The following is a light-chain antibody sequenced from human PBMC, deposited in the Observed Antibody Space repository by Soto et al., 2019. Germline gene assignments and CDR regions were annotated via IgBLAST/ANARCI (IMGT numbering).Light chain of an antibody. Sequence: QSALTQPPSASGSPGQSVTISCTGTSSDVGAYNFVSWYQQYSDKAPKLLIYEVSKRPSGVPDRFSGSKSGNTASLTISGLQAEDEADYYCCSYAGSSTWVFGGGTKVTVL. V-gene: IGLV2-8*01. CDR2: EVS. CDR3: CSYAGSSTWV. J-gene: IGLJ2*01. CDR1: SSDVGAYNF.